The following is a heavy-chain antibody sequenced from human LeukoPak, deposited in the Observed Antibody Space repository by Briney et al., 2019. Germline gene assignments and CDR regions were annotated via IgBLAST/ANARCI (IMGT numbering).Heavy chain of an antibody. CDR2: IYHSGST. J-gene: IGHJ4*02. Sequence: PSETLSLTCTVSGGSISSYYWSWIRQPPGKGLEWIGSIYHSGSTYYNPSLKSRVTISVDTSKNQFSLKLSSVTAADTAVYYCAQGLRLGELSLDYWGQGTLVTVSS. CDR3: AQGLRLGELSLDY. V-gene: IGHV4-59*04. D-gene: IGHD3-16*02. CDR1: GGSISSYY.